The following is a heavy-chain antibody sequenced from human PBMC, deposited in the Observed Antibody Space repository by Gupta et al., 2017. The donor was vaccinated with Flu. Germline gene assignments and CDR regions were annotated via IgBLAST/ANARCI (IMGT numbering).Heavy chain of an antibody. J-gene: IGHJ6*02. Sequence: QGLEWMGGIIPIFGTANYAQKFQGRVTITADESTSTAYMELSSLRSEDTAVYYCARGAPGGYDFWSGYPAAYYYYYGMDVWGQGTTVTVSS. D-gene: IGHD3-3*01. V-gene: IGHV1-69*01. CDR3: ARGAPGGYDFWSGYPAAYYYYYGMDV. CDR2: IIPIFGTA.